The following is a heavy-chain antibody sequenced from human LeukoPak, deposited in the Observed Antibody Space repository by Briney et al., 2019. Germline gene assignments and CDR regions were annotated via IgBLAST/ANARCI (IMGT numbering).Heavy chain of an antibody. CDR3: ARDFGDSYGYDWFDP. J-gene: IGHJ5*02. Sequence: GGSLRLSCVASGFTFSSYEMNWVRQAPGEGLEWVSYISSSGGTIYYADSVKGRFTISRDNAKNSLYLQMNSLRAEDTAVYYCARDFGDSYGYDWFDPWGQGTLVTVSS. CDR2: ISSSGGTI. CDR1: GFTFSSYE. D-gene: IGHD5-18*01. V-gene: IGHV3-48*03.